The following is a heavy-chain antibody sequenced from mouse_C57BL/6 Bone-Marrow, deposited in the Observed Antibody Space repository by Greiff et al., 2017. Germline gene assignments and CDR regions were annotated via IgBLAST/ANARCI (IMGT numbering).Heavy chain of an antibody. CDR3: ARDDFYDYDGFAY. Sequence: VQLQQSGAELVKPGASVKLSCKASGYTFTEYSIHWVKQRPGQGLEWIGWFYPGSGSIKYNEKFKDKATLTADKSSSTVYMELSRLTSEDAAVYCCARDDFYDYDGFAYWGQGTLVTVSA. CDR1: GYTFTEYS. J-gene: IGHJ3*01. D-gene: IGHD2-4*01. V-gene: IGHV1-62-2*01. CDR2: FYPGSGSI.